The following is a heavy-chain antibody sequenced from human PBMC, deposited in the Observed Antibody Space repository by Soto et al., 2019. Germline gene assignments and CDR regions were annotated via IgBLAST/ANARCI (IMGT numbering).Heavy chain of an antibody. CDR2: IYYSGST. Sequence: PSETLSLICTVSGGSISSFYWSWIRQPPGKGLEWIGYIYYSGSTNYNPSLKSRVTISVDTSKNQFSLKLSSVTAADTAVYYCARARDYYYYYMDVWGKGTTVTVSS. CDR3: ARARDYYYYYMDV. CDR1: GGSISSFY. J-gene: IGHJ6*03. V-gene: IGHV4-59*01.